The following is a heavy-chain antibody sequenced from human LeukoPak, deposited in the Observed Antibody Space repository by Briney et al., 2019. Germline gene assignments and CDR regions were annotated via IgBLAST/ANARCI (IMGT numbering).Heavy chain of an antibody. D-gene: IGHD6-19*01. V-gene: IGHV4-34*01. CDR2: INHSGST. J-gene: IGHJ4*02. Sequence: SETLSLTCAVYGGSLSGYYWSWIRQPPGKGLEWIGEINHSGSTNYNPSLKSRVAISVDTSKNQLSLKLSSMTAADTAVYYCARQWLVSPLFDYWGQGTLVTVSS. CDR3: ARQWLVSPLFDY. CDR1: GGSLSGYY.